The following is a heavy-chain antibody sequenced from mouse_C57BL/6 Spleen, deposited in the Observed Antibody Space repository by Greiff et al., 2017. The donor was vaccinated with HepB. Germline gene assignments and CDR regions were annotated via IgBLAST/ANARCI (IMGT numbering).Heavy chain of an antibody. CDR3: ARPRYDYDGTPFAY. J-gene: IGHJ3*01. CDR2: IYPRDGSN. V-gene: IGHV1-85*01. D-gene: IGHD2-4*01. Sequence: VQLQQSGPELVKPGASVKLSCKASGYTFTSYDINWVKQRPGQGLEWIGWIYPRDGSNKYNEKFKGKATLTVDTSSSTAYMELHSLTSEDSAVYFCARPRYDYDGTPFAYWGQGTLVTVSA. CDR1: GYTFTSYD.